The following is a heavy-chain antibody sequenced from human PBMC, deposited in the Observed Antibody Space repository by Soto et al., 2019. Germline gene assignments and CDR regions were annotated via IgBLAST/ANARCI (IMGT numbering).Heavy chain of an antibody. CDR1: GFSLSTSGVG. D-gene: IGHD6-19*01. CDR2: IYWDDDK. V-gene: IGHV2-5*02. Sequence: SGPTLVNPTQTLTLTCTFSGFSLSTSGVGVGWIRQSPGKALEWLALIYWDDDKRYSPSLKSRLTITKDTSKNQVVLTMTNMDPVDTATYYCAHFLEAYSSGWYVINWFDPWGQGTLVTVSS. J-gene: IGHJ5*02. CDR3: AHFLEAYSSGWYVINWFDP.